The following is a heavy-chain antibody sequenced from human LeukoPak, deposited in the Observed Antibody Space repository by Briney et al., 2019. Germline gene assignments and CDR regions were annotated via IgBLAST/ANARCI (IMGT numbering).Heavy chain of an antibody. Sequence: GRSLRLSCAASGFTFSSYGMHWVRQAPGKGLEWVAVISYDGSNKYYADSVKGRFTISRDNSKNTLYLQMNSLRAEDTAVYYCAKDLWFGELLLDYWGQGTLVTVSS. CDR2: ISYDGSNK. D-gene: IGHD3-10*01. V-gene: IGHV3-30*18. CDR3: AKDLWFGELLLDY. J-gene: IGHJ4*02. CDR1: GFTFSSYG.